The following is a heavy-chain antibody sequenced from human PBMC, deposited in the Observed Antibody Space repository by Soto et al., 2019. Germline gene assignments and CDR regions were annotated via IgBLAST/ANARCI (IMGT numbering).Heavy chain of an antibody. J-gene: IGHJ5*02. CDR1: GFTFSNAW. V-gene: IGHV3-15*01. CDR3: TTAVLAYTIFGVVNWFDP. CDR2: IKSKTDGGTT. D-gene: IGHD3-3*01. Sequence: GGSLRLSCAASGFTFSNAWMSWVRQAPGKGLEWVGRIKSKTDGGTTDYAAPVKGRFTISRDDSKNTPYLQMNSLKTEDTAVYYCTTAVLAYTIFGVVNWFDPWGQGTLVTVSS.